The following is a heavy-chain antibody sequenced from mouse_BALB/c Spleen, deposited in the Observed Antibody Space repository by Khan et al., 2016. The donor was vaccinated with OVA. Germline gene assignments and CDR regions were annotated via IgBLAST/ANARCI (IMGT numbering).Heavy chain of an antibody. CDR3: ARAYCGYDGYYAMDY. CDR2: IWGGGGT. V-gene: IGHV2-6-4*01. Sequence: QVQLKQSGPGLVAPSQSLSITCTVSGFSLSRYNIHWVRQPPGKGLEWLGMIWGGGGTDYNSTPKSRLSISKDNSKSQVFLKMNSLQTDDSAMYDCARAYCGYDGYYAMDYWGQGTSVTVSS. CDR1: GFSLSRYN. J-gene: IGHJ4*01. D-gene: IGHD2-14*01.